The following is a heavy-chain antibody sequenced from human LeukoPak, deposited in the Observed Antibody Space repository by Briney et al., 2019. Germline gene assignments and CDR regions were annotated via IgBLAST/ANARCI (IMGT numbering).Heavy chain of an antibody. CDR2: INHSGST. D-gene: IGHD5-24*01. Sequence: SETLSLTCAVYGGSFSGYYWSWIRQPPGKGLEWIGEINHSGSTNYNPSLKSRVTISVDTSKNQFSLKLSSVTAADTAVYYCARWVKRWLQFWWFDPWGQGTLSPSPQ. CDR1: GGSFSGYY. CDR3: ARWVKRWLQFWWFDP. J-gene: IGHJ5*02. V-gene: IGHV4-34*01.